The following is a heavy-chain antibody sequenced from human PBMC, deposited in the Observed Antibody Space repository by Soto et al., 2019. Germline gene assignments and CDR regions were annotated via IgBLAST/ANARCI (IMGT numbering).Heavy chain of an antibody. Sequence: QITLQESGPTLVKPTQTLTLTCTFSGFSLTTSAVAVGWIRQPPGKALEWLAIVYGSDDKFYSPSLRSRLSTTKDNSKNQVVLTLTNVDPVDTATYSCVRRYDPYYFDYCGRGTLFTVS. CDR1: GFSLTTSAVA. CDR2: VYGSDDK. V-gene: IGHV2-5*01. J-gene: IGHJ4*01. CDR3: VRRYDPYYFDY. D-gene: IGHD1-1*01.